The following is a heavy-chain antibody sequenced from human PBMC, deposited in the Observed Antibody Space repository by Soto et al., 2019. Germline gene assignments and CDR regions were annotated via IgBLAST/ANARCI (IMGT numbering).Heavy chain of an antibody. J-gene: IGHJ3*02. CDR3: ASDYNAYQRQHVFDI. V-gene: IGHV1-46*02. CDR1: GYSFNSYY. D-gene: IGHD3-10*01. Sequence: VQLVQSGAEVKKPGASVKVACKASGYSFNSYYMHWVRQAPGQGPEWMGVINPSGASTSYAQKFQGRVTMTRDTSTSTVYMELSSLRSEDTALYYCASDYNAYQRQHVFDIWGQGTLVTVSS. CDR2: INPSGAST.